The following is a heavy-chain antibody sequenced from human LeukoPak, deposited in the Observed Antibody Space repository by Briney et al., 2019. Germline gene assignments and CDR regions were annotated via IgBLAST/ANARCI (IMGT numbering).Heavy chain of an antibody. Sequence: TSETLSLTCTVSGGSITSYFWSWIRQPPGKRLEWMGYIYTDGSTNSNPSLKSRVTISLDTSKSQFSLNLTSVTAADTAVYYCARHFRGFEESAYDFWGQGTLVTVSS. D-gene: IGHD3-10*01. V-gene: IGHV4-4*09. J-gene: IGHJ4*02. CDR3: ARHFRGFEESAYDF. CDR1: GGSITSYF. CDR2: IYTDGST.